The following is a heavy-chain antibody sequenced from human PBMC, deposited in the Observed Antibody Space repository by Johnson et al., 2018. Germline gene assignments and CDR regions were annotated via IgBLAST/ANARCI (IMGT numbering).Heavy chain of an antibody. D-gene: IGHD3-22*01. V-gene: IGHV3-74*01. CDR1: GFTFSSYR. CDR2: INSDGSST. Sequence: VELREAGGGFAPPGGSLRLSCAVSGFTFSSYRMYWVRQGPGKGLVWVSRINSDGSSTSYADSVKGRFTISRDNVKNTLYLQMDSLKAADTAVYYCARVSGYDAFDIWGQGTMVTVSS. CDR3: ARVSGYDAFDI. J-gene: IGHJ3*02.